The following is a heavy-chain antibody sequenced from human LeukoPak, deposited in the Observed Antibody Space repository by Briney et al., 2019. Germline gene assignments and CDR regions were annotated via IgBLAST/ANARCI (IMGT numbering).Heavy chain of an antibody. D-gene: IGHD3-10*01. J-gene: IGHJ5*02. CDR3: ARVNSGGYWFDP. V-gene: IGHV1-2*02. CDR2: INPNSGGT. Sequence: GASVTVSCKASGYTFTGYYMHWVRQAPGQGLEWMGWINPNSGGTNYAQKFQGRVTMTRDTSISTAYMELSRLRSDDTAVYYCARVNSGGYWFDPWGQGTLVTVSP. CDR1: GYTFTGYY.